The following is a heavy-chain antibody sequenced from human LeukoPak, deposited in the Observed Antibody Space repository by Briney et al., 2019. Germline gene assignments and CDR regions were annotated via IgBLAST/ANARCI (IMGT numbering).Heavy chain of an antibody. V-gene: IGHV3-21*01. D-gene: IGHD2-15*01. CDR1: GFTFSSYS. CDR3: ARVGDIVVVVAATEAFDI. Sequence: GGSLRLSCAASGFTFSSYSMNWVRQAPGKGLERVSSMSSSSSYIYYADSVKGRFTISRDNAKNSLYLQMNSLRAEDTAVYYCARVGDIVVVVAATEAFDIWGQGTMVTVSS. J-gene: IGHJ3*02. CDR2: MSSSSSYI.